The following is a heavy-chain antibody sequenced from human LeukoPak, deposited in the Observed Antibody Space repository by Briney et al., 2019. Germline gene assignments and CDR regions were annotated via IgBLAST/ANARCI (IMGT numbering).Heavy chain of an antibody. CDR1: GYTFTSYG. D-gene: IGHD6-19*01. V-gene: IGHV1-18*01. Sequence: ASVKVSCKASGYTFTSYGISWVRQAPGQGLEWMGWISAYNGNTNYAQKLQGRVTMTTDTSTSTAYMELRSLRSDDTAVYYCARMATGPRDLYSSGWKPFDYWGQGTLVTVSS. CDR3: ARMATGPRDLYSSGWKPFDY. CDR2: ISAYNGNT. J-gene: IGHJ4*02.